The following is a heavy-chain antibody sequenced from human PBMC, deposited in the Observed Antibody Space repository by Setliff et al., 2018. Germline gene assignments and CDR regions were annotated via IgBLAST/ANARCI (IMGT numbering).Heavy chain of an antibody. J-gene: IGHJ4*02. Sequence: GGSLRLSCAASGFVVSNQEMSWVRQAPEKGLEWVSVTYASGATNYADSVKGRFTISRDNSRNTFYLQMNSLRAEDTAVYYCRLWFDETSRDYWGQGTLVTVSS. CDR3: RLWFDETSRDY. CDR1: GFVVSNQE. V-gene: IGHV3-53*01. D-gene: IGHD3-10*01. CDR2: TYASGAT.